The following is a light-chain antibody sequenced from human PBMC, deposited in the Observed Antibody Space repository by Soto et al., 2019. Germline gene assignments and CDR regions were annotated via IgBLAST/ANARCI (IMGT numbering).Light chain of an antibody. Sequence: DIQMTQSPSSLSASVGERVTITCRASQTITGYLNWYQQKPGKAPKLLIYAASSLQSGVPSRFSGSRSGTDFTLTISSLQPEDFATYYCQQSHGIPYTFGQGTKLEIK. V-gene: IGKV1-39*01. J-gene: IGKJ2*01. CDR1: QTITGY. CDR3: QQSHGIPYT. CDR2: AAS.